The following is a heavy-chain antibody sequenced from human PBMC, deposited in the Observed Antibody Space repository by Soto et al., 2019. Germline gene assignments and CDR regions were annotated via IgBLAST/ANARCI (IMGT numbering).Heavy chain of an antibody. V-gene: IGHV4-38-2*02. CDR2: TYHSGST. D-gene: IGHD1-20*01. Sequence: SETLSLTCTVSGGSISSYYWSWIRQPPGKGLEWIGSTYHSGSTYYNPSLKSRVTISLDTSKNQFSLKLSSVTAADTAVYYCARVLNSKLDYWGQGTLVTVSS. CDR3: ARVLNSKLDY. J-gene: IGHJ4*02. CDR1: GGSISSYY.